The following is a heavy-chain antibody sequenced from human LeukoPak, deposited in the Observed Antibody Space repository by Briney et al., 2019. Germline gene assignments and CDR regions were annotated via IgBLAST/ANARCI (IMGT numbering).Heavy chain of an antibody. V-gene: IGHV4-39*01. CDR1: GGSIISSSYY. D-gene: IGHD2-15*01. CDR2: IYYSGRT. Sequence: SETLSLTCTVFGGSIISSSYYWGWIRQPPGRGLEWVGSIYYSGRTHYNPSLKSRVTISVDTSRNQFSLKLSSVTAADTAVYYCARHIYCTGDSCNRFDYWGQGTLVTVSS. J-gene: IGHJ4*02. CDR3: ARHIYCTGDSCNRFDY.